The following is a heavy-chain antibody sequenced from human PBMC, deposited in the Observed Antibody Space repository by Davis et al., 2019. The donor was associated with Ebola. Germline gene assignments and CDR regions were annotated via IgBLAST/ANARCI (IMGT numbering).Heavy chain of an antibody. Sequence: MPSETLSLPCTVSRGPISSSSYYWGWIRQPPGKGLDWIGSIYYSGSTYYNPSLKSRVTISVDTSKNQFSLKLRSVTAADTAVYYCARQGWSGYSLRHWLDPWGRGTLVTVSS. CDR2: IYYSGST. V-gene: IGHV4-39*01. CDR3: ARQGWSGYSLRHWLDP. D-gene: IGHD3-3*01. J-gene: IGHJ5*02. CDR1: RGPISSSSYY.